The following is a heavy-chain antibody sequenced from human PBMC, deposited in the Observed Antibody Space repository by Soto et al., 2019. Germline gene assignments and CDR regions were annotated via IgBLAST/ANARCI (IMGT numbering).Heavy chain of an antibody. V-gene: IGHV5-10-1*01. J-gene: IGHJ6*02. CDR1: GYSFTSYW. Sequence: GESLKISCKGSGYSFTSYWISWVRQMPGKGLEWMGRIDPSDSYTNYSPSFQGHVTISADKSISTAYLQWSSLKASDTAMYYCARQPTDIVVVPAANNDDYYYGMDVWGQGTPVTVSS. CDR3: ARQPTDIVVVPAANNDDYYYGMDV. CDR2: IDPSDSYT. D-gene: IGHD2-2*01.